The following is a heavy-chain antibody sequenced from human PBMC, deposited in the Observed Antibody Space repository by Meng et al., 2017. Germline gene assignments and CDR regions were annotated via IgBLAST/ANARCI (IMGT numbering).Heavy chain of an antibody. CDR2: IIPIFGTA. J-gene: IGHJ4*02. Sequence: GDGVKKPGSSGKVSCKPSGGTFSSLAISWVRQAPGQGTEWMGGIIPIFGTAKYAQKFQGRVRITADESTSTAYMELGSLRSGDTAVYYCASPYCTNGVCSPEYWGQGTLVTVSS. V-gene: IGHV1-69*13. CDR3: ASPYCTNGVCSPEY. CDR1: GGTFSSLA. D-gene: IGHD2-8*01.